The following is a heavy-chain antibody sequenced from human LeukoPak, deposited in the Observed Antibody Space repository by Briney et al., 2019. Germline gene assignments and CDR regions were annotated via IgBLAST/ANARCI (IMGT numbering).Heavy chain of an antibody. V-gene: IGHV1-69*05. J-gene: IGHJ4*02. CDR1: GYTFNSYD. CDR3: ASLSFTIFGVVVAFDY. Sequence: GASVKVSCKASGYTFNSYDINWVRPAPGQGLEWMGGIIPIFGTANYAQKFQGRVTITTDESTSTAYMELSSLRSEDTAVYYCASLSFTIFGVVVAFDYWGQGTLVTVSS. CDR2: IIPIFGTA. D-gene: IGHD3-3*01.